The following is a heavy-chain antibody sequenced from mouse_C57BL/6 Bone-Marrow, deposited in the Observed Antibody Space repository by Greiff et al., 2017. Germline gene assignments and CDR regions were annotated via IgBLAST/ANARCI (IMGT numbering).Heavy chain of an antibody. D-gene: IGHD1-1*01. V-gene: IGHV1-64*01. CDR2: IHPNSGST. Sequence: VQLQQPGAELVKPGASVKLSCKASGYTFTSYWMHWVKQRPGQGLEWIGMIHPNSGSTNYNEKFKSKATLTVDKSSSTAYMQLRSLTSEDSAVYYCARFTTVVARDYWGQGTTLTVSS. CDR3: ARFTTVVARDY. CDR1: GYTFTSYW. J-gene: IGHJ2*01.